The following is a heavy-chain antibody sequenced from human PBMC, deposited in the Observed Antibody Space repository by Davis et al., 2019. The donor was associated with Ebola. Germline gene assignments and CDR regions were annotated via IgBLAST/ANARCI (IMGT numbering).Heavy chain of an antibody. D-gene: IGHD3-22*01. CDR3: ARYVVIVVVNAFDI. CDR2: INHSGSA. V-gene: IGHV4-34*01. CDR1: GGSFNGYY. Sequence: PSETLSLTCGVYGGSFNGYYWSWIRQPPGKGLEWIGEINHSGSANYNPSLKSRGTILVDTSKNQFSLKLSSVTAADTAVYYCARYVVIVVVNAFDIWGQGTMVTVSS. J-gene: IGHJ3*02.